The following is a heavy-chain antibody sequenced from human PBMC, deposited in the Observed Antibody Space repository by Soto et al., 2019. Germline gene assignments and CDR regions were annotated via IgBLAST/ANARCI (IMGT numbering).Heavy chain of an antibody. J-gene: IGHJ4*02. CDR2: ISAYNGNT. CDR1: GYTFTSYG. V-gene: IGHV1-18*01. Sequence: QVQLVQSGAEVKKPGASVKDSCKASGYTFTSYGISWVRQAPGQGLEWMGWISAYNGNTKHAQKLQGRVTMTTDTTPRTASLAPGSLRSDDTAVNYCAREPTDFHYWGQGTLVTVSS. CDR3: AREPTDFHY.